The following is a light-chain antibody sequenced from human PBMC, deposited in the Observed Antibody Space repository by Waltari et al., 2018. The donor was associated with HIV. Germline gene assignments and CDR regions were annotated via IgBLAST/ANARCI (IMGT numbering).Light chain of an antibody. CDR2: DDI. CDR3: QVWDTISDHWV. J-gene: IGLJ3*02. Sequence: YVLTPEPSESVAPGTTPTFRCGGEQIGTKRVHWYQQKPGQAHLLVISDDINRPSGIPDRFSGHNSGNTATLTISRVETGDEAVYYCQVWDTISDHWVFGGGTRLTVL. CDR1: QIGTKR. V-gene: IGLV3-21*04.